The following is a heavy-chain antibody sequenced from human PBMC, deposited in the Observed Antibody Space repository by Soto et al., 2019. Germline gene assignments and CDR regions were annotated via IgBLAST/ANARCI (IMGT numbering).Heavy chain of an antibody. J-gene: IGHJ1*01. D-gene: IGHD3-22*01. CDR1: GVTFSSYA. CDR3: ARSYGTMIVVPPPQH. CDR2: IIPIFGTA. V-gene: IGHV1-69*13. Sequence: AASVKSSCKASGVTFSSYAISWVRQAPGQGLEWMGGIIPIFGTANYTQKFQGRVTSTADESTSTAYMELSSLRSEDTAVYHCARSYGTMIVVPPPQHWGQGTLVTVSS.